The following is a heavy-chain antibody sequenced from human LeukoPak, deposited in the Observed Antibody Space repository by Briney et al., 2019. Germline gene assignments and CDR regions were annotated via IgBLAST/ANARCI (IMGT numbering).Heavy chain of an antibody. Sequence: ASVNVSCKASGGTFSSYAISWVRQAPGQGLEWMGGIIPIFGTANYAQKFQGRVTITADESTSTAYMELSSLKSEDTAVYYCARDLDDSYTNYYGMDVWGQGTTVTVSS. D-gene: IGHD3-16*02. CDR2: IIPIFGTA. CDR3: ARDLDDSYTNYYGMDV. J-gene: IGHJ6*02. V-gene: IGHV1-69*13. CDR1: GGTFSSYA.